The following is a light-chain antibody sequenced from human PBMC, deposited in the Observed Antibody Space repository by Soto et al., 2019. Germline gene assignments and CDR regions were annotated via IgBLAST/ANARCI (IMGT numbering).Light chain of an antibody. CDR3: QYYNDYCWT. CDR2: KTS. CDR1: QSISSW. V-gene: IGKV1-5*03. J-gene: IGKJ1*01. Sequence: DIQLTQSPSTLSASVGDRVTITCRASQSISSWLAWYKQKPGKAPNLLIYKTSNLESGVPSRFSGSGSGTEFTLTISSLKPDDFATNYCQYYNDYCWTFGQGTKVEIK.